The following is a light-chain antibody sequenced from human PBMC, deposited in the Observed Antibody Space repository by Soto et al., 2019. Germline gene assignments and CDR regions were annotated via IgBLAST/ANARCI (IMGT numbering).Light chain of an antibody. CDR1: QDIRND. CDR3: LQYYNFSWT. J-gene: IGKJ1*01. Sequence: IQMTQSPSTLSASVGDSVTITCRASQDIRNDLAWYQQKPGQAPNLLIFAAFNLQSGVPSRFSGGGSGTHFTLTISSLQPDDFASYFCLQYYNFSWTFGQGTKVDIK. CDR2: AAF. V-gene: IGKV1-6*01.